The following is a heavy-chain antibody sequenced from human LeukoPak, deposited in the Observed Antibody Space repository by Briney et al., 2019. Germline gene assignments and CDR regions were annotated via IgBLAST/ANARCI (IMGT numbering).Heavy chain of an antibody. CDR2: IYTSGST. D-gene: IGHD6-13*01. V-gene: IGHV4-61*02. CDR3: ARARYSSSWWRLDY. Sequence: SETLSLTCTVSGGSISSGSYYWSWIRQPAGKGLEWIGRIYTSGSTNYNPSLKSRVTISVDTSKNQFSLKLSSVTAADTAVYYCARARYSSSWWRLDYWGQGTLVTVSS. CDR1: GGSISSGSYY. J-gene: IGHJ4*02.